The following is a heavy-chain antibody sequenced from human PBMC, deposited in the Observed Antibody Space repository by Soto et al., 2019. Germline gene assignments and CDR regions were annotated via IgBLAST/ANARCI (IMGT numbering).Heavy chain of an antibody. CDR1: GGTFSSYA. CDR3: ARGSDSSGYYSSYYYGMDV. CDR2: IIPIFGTA. V-gene: IGHV1-69*13. Sequence: ASVKVSCKASGGTFSSYAISWLRQAPGQGLEWMGGIIPIFGTANYAQKFQGRVTITADESTSTAYMELSSLRSEDTAVYYCARGSDSSGYYSSYYYGMDVWGQGTTVTVSS. J-gene: IGHJ6*02. D-gene: IGHD3-22*01.